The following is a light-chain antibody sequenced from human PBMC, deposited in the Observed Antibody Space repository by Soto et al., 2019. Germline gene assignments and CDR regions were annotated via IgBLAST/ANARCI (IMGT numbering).Light chain of an antibody. CDR2: LNSDGSH. CDR3: QTWGTGILV. J-gene: IGLJ2*01. Sequence: QLVLTQSPSASASLGASVKLTCTLSSGHSSYAIAWHQQQPEKGPRYLMKLNSDGSHSKGDGIPDRFSGSSSGAERYLAISSLQSTDEADYSCQTWGTGILVFGGGTKLTVL. CDR1: SGHSSYA. V-gene: IGLV4-69*01.